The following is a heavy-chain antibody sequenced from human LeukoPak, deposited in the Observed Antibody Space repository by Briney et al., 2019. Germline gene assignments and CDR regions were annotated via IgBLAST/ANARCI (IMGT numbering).Heavy chain of an antibody. CDR2: IYPGHSDT. CDR3: ARAPLDSSGNHWGVWFDP. CDR1: GYSFSSYW. V-gene: IGHV5-51*01. Sequence: GESLKISCKGSGYSFSSYWIGWVRQMPGKGLEWMGIIYPGHSDTKYSPFFQGQVTMSADRSINTAYLQWSSLKASDTAIYYCARAPLDSSGNHWGVWFDPWGQGTLVTVSS. J-gene: IGHJ5*02. D-gene: IGHD3-22*01.